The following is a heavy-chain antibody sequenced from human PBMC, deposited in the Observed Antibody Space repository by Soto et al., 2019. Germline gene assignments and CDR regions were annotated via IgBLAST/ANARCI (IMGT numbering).Heavy chain of an antibody. CDR3: ARGMLNIVVVVAAWFDP. CDR2: ISSSSSYI. Sequence: EVQLVESGGGLVKPGGSLRLSCAASGFTFSSYSMNWVRQAPGKGLEWVSSISSSSSYIYYADSVKGRFTISRDNAKNWMHLQMNSLRAEATAVYYCARGMLNIVVVVAAWFDPWGQGTLVTVSS. D-gene: IGHD2-15*01. V-gene: IGHV3-21*01. J-gene: IGHJ5*02. CDR1: GFTFSSYS.